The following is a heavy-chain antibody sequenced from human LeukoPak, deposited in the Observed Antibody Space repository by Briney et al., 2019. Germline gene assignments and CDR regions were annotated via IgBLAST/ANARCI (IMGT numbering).Heavy chain of an antibody. D-gene: IGHD4-23*01. Sequence: GRSLRLSCTASGFNFGSDAMHWVRQAPGKGLEWVSAISGSGGSTYYADSVKGRFTISRDYSKNTLYLQMNSLRAEDTAVYYCAKDFTVAWWGQGTLVTVSS. J-gene: IGHJ4*02. V-gene: IGHV3-23*01. CDR1: GFNFGSDA. CDR2: ISGSGGST. CDR3: AKDFTVAW.